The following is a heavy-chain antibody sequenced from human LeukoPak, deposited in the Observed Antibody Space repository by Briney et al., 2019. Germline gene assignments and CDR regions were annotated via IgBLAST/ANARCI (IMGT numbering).Heavy chain of an antibody. CDR3: ARDKVVGATIFDY. J-gene: IGHJ4*02. CDR1: GFTLSTYW. Sequence: PGGSLRLSCAASGFTLSTYWMSWVRQALGKGLEWVANIKQDGSEIYYVDSVKGRFTISRDNAKNSLYLQMNSLRAEDTAVYYCARDKVVGATIFDYWGQGTLVTVSS. V-gene: IGHV3-7*03. CDR2: IKQDGSEI. D-gene: IGHD1-26*01.